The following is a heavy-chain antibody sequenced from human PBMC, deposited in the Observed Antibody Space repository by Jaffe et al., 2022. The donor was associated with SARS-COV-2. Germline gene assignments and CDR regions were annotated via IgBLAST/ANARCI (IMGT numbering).Heavy chain of an antibody. CDR2: ISYDGSNK. V-gene: IGHV3-30*18. J-gene: IGHJ6*02. CDR3: AKVVVAHYYYGMDV. Sequence: QVQLVESGGGVVQPGRSLRLSCAASGFTFSSYGMHWVRQAPGKGLEWVAVISYDGSNKYYADSVKGRFTISRDNSKNTLYLQMNSLRAEDTAVYYCAKVVVAHYYYGMDVWGQGTTVTVSS. CDR1: GFTFSSYG. D-gene: IGHD3-22*01.